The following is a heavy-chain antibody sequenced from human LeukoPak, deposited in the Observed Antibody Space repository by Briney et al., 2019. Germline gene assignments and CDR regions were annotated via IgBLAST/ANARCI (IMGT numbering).Heavy chain of an antibody. D-gene: IGHD2-8*01. J-gene: IGHJ4*02. V-gene: IGHV4-59*01. Sequence: PSETLSLTCTVSGGSISTYYWTWIRQPPGKGLEWIGYITYNGRTDYKPSLKSRVTISLDTSKNQFSLKVSSVTAADTAVYYCARELYHFDRWGQGALVTVSS. CDR2: ITYNGRT. CDR3: ARELYHFDR. CDR1: GGSISTYY.